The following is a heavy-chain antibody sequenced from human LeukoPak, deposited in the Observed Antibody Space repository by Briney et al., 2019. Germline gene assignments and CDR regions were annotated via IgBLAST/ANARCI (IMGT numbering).Heavy chain of an antibody. CDR3: ARGYSGSYLGLNWFDP. V-gene: IGHV4-34*01. CDR1: GGSFSGYY. CDR2: INHSGST. D-gene: IGHD1-26*01. Sequence: SETLSLTCAVYGGSFSGYYWSWIRQPPGKGLEWIGEINHSGSTNYNPSLKSRVTISVDTSKNQFSPKLSSVTAADTAVYYCARGYSGSYLGLNWFDPWGQGTLVTVSS. J-gene: IGHJ5*02.